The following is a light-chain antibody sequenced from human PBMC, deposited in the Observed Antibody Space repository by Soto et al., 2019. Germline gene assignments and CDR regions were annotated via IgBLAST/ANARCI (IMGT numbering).Light chain of an antibody. CDR2: AAS. V-gene: IGKV1-9*01. J-gene: IGKJ1*01. CDR3: LLDFGYFWA. Sequence: DIQLTQSPSFLSASVGGRVTITCRASQAISSHLAWYQQKPGKAPNLLIYAASTLQSGVPSRFRGSGSGTDFTLTISSLQPEDFATYYCLLDFGYFWAFGQGTKVEI. CDR1: QAISSH.